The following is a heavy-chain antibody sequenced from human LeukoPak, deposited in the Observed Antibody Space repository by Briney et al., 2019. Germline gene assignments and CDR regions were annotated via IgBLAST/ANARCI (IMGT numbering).Heavy chain of an antibody. V-gene: IGHV1-2*04. CDR3: ARARCSSTSCYFPYYYYGMDV. J-gene: IGHJ6*02. CDR2: INPNSGGT. CDR1: GYTFTGYY. D-gene: IGHD2-2*01. Sequence: ASVKVSCKASGYTFTGYYMHWVRQAPGQGLEWMGWINPNSGGTNYAQKFQGWVTMTRDTSISTAYMELSRLRSDDTAVYYCARARCSSTSCYFPYYYYGMDVWGQGTTVTVSS.